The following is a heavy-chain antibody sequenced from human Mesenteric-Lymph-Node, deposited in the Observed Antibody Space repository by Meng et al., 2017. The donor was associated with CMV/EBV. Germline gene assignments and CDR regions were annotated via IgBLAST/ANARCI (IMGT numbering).Heavy chain of an antibody. CDR1: SGSVSSGSHY. CDR2: IYYSAHT. CDR3: ARALVGGVPNFDY. D-gene: IGHD3-10*01. V-gene: IGHV4-61*01. Sequence: SSGSVSSGSHYCSWHRHPPMGGMVSISDIYYSAHTNYGPAIKSAVAISGDASKKQCSLKLGSATVADTAMYYCARALVGGVPNFDYWGQGILVTVSS. J-gene: IGHJ4*02.